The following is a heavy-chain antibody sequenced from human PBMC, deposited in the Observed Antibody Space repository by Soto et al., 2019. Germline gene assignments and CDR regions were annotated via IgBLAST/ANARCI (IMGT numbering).Heavy chain of an antibody. CDR3: ARDRNSKCTNGVCFDNYYYYGMDV. J-gene: IGHJ6*02. V-gene: IGHV3-33*01. CDR1: GFTFSSYG. CDR2: IWYDGSNK. D-gene: IGHD2-8*01. Sequence: GGSLRLSCAASGFTFSSYGMHWVRQAPGKGLEWVAVIWYDGSNKYYADSVKGRFTISRDNSKNTLYLQMNSLRAEDTAVYYCARDRNSKCTNGVCFDNYYYYGMDVWGQGTTVTVSS.